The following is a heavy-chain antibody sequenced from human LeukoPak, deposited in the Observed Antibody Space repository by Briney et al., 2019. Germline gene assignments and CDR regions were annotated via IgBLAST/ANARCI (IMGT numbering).Heavy chain of an antibody. V-gene: IGHV4-38-2*02. CDR2: IYHSGST. Sequence: PSETLSLTCTVSGYSISSGYYWGWIRQPPGKGLEWIGSIYHSGSTYYNPSLKSRVTISVDTSKNQFSLKLSSVTAADTAVYYCARQRGYSYGLPYYFDYWGQGTLVTVSS. CDR3: ARQRGYSYGLPYYFDY. J-gene: IGHJ4*02. D-gene: IGHD5-18*01. CDR1: GYSISSGYY.